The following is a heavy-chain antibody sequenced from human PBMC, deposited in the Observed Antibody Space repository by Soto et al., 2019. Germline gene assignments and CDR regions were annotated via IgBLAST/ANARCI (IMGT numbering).Heavy chain of an antibody. D-gene: IGHD3-9*01. CDR3: ARVSYYDILTGYYRGFDY. V-gene: IGHV4-31*03. CDR1: GGSISSGGYY. Sequence: SETLSLTCTVSGGSISSGGYYWSWIRQHPGKGLEWIGYIYYSGSTYYNPSLKSRVTISVDTSKNQFSLKLSSVTAADTAVYYCARVSYYDILTGYYRGFDYWAQGTLVTGSS. CDR2: IYYSGST. J-gene: IGHJ4*02.